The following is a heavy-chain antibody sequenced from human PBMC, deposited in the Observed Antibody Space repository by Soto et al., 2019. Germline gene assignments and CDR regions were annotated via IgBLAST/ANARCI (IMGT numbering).Heavy chain of an antibody. CDR1: GGSISSYY. V-gene: IGHV4-59*01. CDR2: IYYSGST. J-gene: IGHJ6*03. Sequence: SETLSLTCTVSGGSISSYYWSWIRQPPGKGLEWIGCIYYSGSTNYNPSLKSRVTISVDTSKNQFSLKLSSVTAADTAVYYCARGSDPYYYYYMDVWGKGTTVTVSS. CDR3: ARGSDPYYYYYMDV.